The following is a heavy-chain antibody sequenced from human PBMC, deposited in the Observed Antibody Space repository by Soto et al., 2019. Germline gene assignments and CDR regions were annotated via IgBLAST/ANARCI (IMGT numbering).Heavy chain of an antibody. CDR2: IIPMLDIT. D-gene: IGHD6-13*01. CDR1: GGTFTTYT. V-gene: IGHV1-69*02. CDR3: TLGSWSAETFDI. Sequence: QVQLLQSGAEVKKPGSSVKVSCKASGGTFTTYTIIWVRQAPGQGLEWMGRIIPMLDITNTAQSFQGRVIISAVKSTSTTYLELSTLRSDDTAMYFCTLGSWSAETFDIWGRGTMVTVSS. J-gene: IGHJ3*02.